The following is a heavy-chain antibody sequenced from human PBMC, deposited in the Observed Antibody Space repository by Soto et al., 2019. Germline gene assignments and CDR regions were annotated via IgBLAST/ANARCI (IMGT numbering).Heavy chain of an antibody. CDR1: GGSISSGGYY. CDR3: ARDKLYGDSRVIYYYYGMDF. D-gene: IGHD4-17*01. Sequence: QVQLQESGPGLVKPSQTLSLTCTVSGGSISSGGYYWSWIRQHPGKGLEWIGYIYYSGSTYYNPSLKSRVTISVDTSKNQFSQKLSSVTAADTAVYYCARDKLYGDSRVIYYYYGMDFLSQGNTVTVSS. V-gene: IGHV4-31*03. CDR2: IYYSGST. J-gene: IGHJ6*02.